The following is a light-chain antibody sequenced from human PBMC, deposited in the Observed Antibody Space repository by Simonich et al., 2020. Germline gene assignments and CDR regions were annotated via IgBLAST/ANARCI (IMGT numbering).Light chain of an antibody. CDR1: SSDVGGYNY. J-gene: IGLJ2*01. CDR3: SSYTSSSTLGV. CDR2: DVS. V-gene: IGLV2-14*01. Sequence: QSALTQPASVSGSPGQSITISCTGTSSDVGGYNYVSWYQRHPGKAPKLMIYDVSKRPSGVSNRFSGSKSGNTASLTISGLQAEDEADYYCSSYTSSSTLGVFGGGTKLTVL.